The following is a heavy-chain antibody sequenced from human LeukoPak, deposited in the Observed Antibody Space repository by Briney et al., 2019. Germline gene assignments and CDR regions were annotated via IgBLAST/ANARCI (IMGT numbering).Heavy chain of an antibody. J-gene: IGHJ3*02. CDR3: AKVFRVPREREGDAFDI. V-gene: IGHV3-23*01. CDR2: ISGSGGST. Sequence: GGSLRLSCAASGFTFSSYAMSWVRQAPGKGLEWVSAISGSGGSTYYADSVKGRFTISRDNSKNTLYLQMNSLRAEDTAVYYCAKVFRVPREREGDAFDIWGQGTMVTVSS. CDR1: GFTFSSYA. D-gene: IGHD1-1*01.